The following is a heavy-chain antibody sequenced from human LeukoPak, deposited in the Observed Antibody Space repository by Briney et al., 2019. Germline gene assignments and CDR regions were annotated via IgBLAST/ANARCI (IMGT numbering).Heavy chain of an antibody. D-gene: IGHD2-2*01. V-gene: IGHV1-2*02. CDR3: ARDASRTNFDP. J-gene: IGHJ5*02. CDR2: IYPNSGGT. Sequence: ASVKVSCKASGYTFTGYYIHWVQQAPGQGLEWMGWIYPNSGGTHYAQKFQGRVTMTRDTSISTVYMELSRLRSDDTAAYYCARDASRTNFDPWGQGILVTVSS. CDR1: GYTFTGYY.